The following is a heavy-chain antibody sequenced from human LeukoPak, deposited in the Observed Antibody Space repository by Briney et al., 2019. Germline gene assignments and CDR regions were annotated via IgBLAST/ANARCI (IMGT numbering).Heavy chain of an antibody. D-gene: IGHD4-17*01. Sequence: GGSLRLSCAASGFTFSSYAMSWVRQAPGKGLEWVSAITGGGRSTYYADSVKGRFTISRDNSKNTLYLQLNSLTAEDTAIYYCTTYTVTPRHFDYWGQGTLVTVSS. CDR1: GFTFSSYA. CDR2: ITGGGRST. CDR3: TTYTVTPRHFDY. J-gene: IGHJ4*02. V-gene: IGHV3-23*01.